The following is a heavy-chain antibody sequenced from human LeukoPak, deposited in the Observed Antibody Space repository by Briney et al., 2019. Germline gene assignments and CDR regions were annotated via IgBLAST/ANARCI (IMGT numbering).Heavy chain of an antibody. CDR3: ARMGRKLDC. Sequence: GGSLRLSCAASGFTFTDYYMTWIRQAPGKGLEWVSYISGSGSNRDYADSVKGRFTISRDNAENSLYLQLNNLRAEDTAVYYCARMGRKLDCWGQGTRVTVSS. CDR2: ISGSGSNR. D-gene: IGHD1-26*01. V-gene: IGHV3-11*01. J-gene: IGHJ4*02. CDR1: GFTFTDYY.